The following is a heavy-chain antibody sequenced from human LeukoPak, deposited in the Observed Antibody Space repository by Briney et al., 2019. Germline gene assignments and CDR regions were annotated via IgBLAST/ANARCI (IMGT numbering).Heavy chain of an antibody. Sequence: ASLKVSCKASGYTFTGYYMHWVRQAPGQGLEWMGWINPNSGGTNYAQKFQGRVTMTRDTSISTAYMELSRLRSDDTAVYYCAREEASSWYGYFDYWGQGTLVTVSS. V-gene: IGHV1-2*02. J-gene: IGHJ4*02. D-gene: IGHD6-13*01. CDR1: GYTFTGYY. CDR3: AREEASSWYGYFDY. CDR2: INPNSGGT.